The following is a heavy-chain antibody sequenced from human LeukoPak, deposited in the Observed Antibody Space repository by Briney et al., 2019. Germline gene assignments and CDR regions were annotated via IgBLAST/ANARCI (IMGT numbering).Heavy chain of an antibody. CDR3: AKHVWFDP. CDR2: IYSGGST. V-gene: IGHV3-53*01. CDR1: GLTVSSKD. Sequence: PGGSLRLSCAASGLTVSSKDMSWVRQAPGKGLEWVSVIYSGGSTYYADSVKGRFTISRDNSKNTLYLQMNSLRAEDTAVYYCAKHVWFDPWGQGTLVTVSS. J-gene: IGHJ5*02.